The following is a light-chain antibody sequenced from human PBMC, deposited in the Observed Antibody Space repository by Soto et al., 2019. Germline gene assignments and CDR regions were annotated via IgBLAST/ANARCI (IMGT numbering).Light chain of an antibody. CDR3: QQYGSSPWT. V-gene: IGKV3-20*01. Sequence: EIVMTQSSATLSVSPVERATLSCRASQSVSSSYLAWYQQKPGQAPRLLIYGASSRATGIPDRFSGSGSGTDFTLTISRLEPEDFAVYYCQQYGSSPWTFGQGTKVDIK. J-gene: IGKJ1*01. CDR2: GAS. CDR1: QSVSSSY.